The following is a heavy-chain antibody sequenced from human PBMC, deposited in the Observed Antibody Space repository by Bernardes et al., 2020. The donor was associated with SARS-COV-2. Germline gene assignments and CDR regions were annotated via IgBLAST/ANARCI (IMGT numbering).Heavy chain of an antibody. V-gene: IGHV3-66*01. J-gene: IGHJ6*03. Sequence: GGSLRLSCAASGFTVSSNYMSWVRQAPGKGLEWVSVIYSGGSTYYADSVKGRFTISRDNSKNTLYLQMNSLRVEDTAVYYCARERGYDFWSGHYYYFMDVWGKGTTVTVSS. CDR2: IYSGGST. CDR3: ARERGYDFWSGHYYYFMDV. D-gene: IGHD3-3*01. CDR1: GFTVSSNY.